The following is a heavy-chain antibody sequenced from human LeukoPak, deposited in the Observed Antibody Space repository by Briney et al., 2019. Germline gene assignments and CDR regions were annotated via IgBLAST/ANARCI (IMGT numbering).Heavy chain of an antibody. V-gene: IGHV1-69*01. CDR3: ARSVVITLWLVDP. CDR1: GGPFSSSA. J-gene: IGHJ5*02. Sequence: ASVKVSCKASGGPFSSSAISWVRQAPGQGLEWMGGLIPMFKTPNYAQKFQDRVTIAADESTSTAYMELSSLTSEDTAVYYCARSVVITLWLVDPWGQGTLVTVSS. CDR2: LIPMFKTP. D-gene: IGHD3-22*01.